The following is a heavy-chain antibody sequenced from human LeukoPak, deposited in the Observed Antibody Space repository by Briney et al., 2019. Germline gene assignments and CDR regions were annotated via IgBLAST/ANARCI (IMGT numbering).Heavy chain of an antibody. D-gene: IGHD4-17*01. Sequence: SETLSLTCAVYGGSFSGYYWSWIRQPPGEGLEWIGEINHSGSTNYNPSLKSRVTISVDTSKNQFSLKLNSVTAADTAVYYCARARVATVTTAWFDPWGQGTLVTVSS. V-gene: IGHV4-34*01. CDR1: GGSFSGYY. CDR3: ARARVATVTTAWFDP. CDR2: INHSGST. J-gene: IGHJ5*02.